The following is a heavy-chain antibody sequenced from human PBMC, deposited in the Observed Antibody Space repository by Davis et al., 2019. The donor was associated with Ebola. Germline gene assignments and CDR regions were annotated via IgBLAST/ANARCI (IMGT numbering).Heavy chain of an antibody. CDR1: GFTFDDFA. Sequence: GGSLRLSCAASGFTFDDFAVHWVRQVPGKGLEWVSGISWNSGTVGYANSVKGRFTISRDNAKNSLYLQMNSVRAEDTALYYCAKGVTTAILSWFDYWGQGTLVTVSS. CDR3: AKGVTTAILSWFDY. D-gene: IGHD2-2*02. V-gene: IGHV3-9*01. J-gene: IGHJ4*02. CDR2: ISWNSGTV.